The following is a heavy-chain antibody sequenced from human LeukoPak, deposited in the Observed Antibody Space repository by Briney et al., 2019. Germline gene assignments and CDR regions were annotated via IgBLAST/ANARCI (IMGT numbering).Heavy chain of an antibody. CDR2: IKQDGSEK. CDR1: GFTFSSYW. J-gene: IGHJ4*02. CDR3: AKDKGAHFDY. Sequence: GGSLRLSCAASGFTFSSYWMSWVRQAPGKGLEWVANIKQDGSEKYYVDSVKGRFTISRDNSKNTLYLQMNSLRAEDTAVYYCAKDKGAHFDYWGQGTLVTVSS. D-gene: IGHD3-16*01. V-gene: IGHV3-7*01.